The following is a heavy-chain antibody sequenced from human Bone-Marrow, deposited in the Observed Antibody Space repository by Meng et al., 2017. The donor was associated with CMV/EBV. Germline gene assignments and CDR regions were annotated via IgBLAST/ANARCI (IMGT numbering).Heavy chain of an antibody. D-gene: IGHD4-23*01. CDR2: IYYSGST. CDR1: GGSVSSGSYY. J-gene: IGHJ6*02. Sequence: SETLSLTCTVSGGSVSSGSYYWSWIRQPPGKGLEWIGYIYYSGSTNYNPSLKSRVTISVDTSKNQFSLKLSSVTAADTAVYYCARDTVVTPPYYYYGMDVWGQGTTVIVSS. CDR3: ARDTVVTPPYYYYGMDV. V-gene: IGHV4-61*01.